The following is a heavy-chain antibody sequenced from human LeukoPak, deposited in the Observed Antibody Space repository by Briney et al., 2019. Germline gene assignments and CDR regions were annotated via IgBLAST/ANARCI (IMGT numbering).Heavy chain of an antibody. J-gene: IGHJ4*02. CDR2: ISYDGSNK. Sequence: GGSLRLSCAASGFTLSSYGMHWVRQAPGKGLEWVAVISYDGSNKYYADSVKGRFTISRDNSKNTLYLQMNSLRAEDTAVYYCARGGSGYPNPYFDYWGQGTLVTVSS. CDR3: ARGGSGYPNPYFDY. D-gene: IGHD3-3*01. V-gene: IGHV3-30*03. CDR1: GFTLSSYG.